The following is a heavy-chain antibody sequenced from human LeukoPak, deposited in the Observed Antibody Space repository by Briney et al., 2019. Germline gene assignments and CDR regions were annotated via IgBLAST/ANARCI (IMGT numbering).Heavy chain of an antibody. CDR1: GFTFSSNW. CDR2: INGDGRII. D-gene: IGHD3-10*01. J-gene: IGHJ3*02. V-gene: IGHV3-74*03. Sequence: GGSLRLSCAASGFTFSSNWMHWVRQAPGKGLVWISRINGDGRIIEHAESVKGRFTISRDNSKNTLYLQINSLRAEDTAVYYCAKDANYYGSGLNDAFDIWGQGTMVTVSS. CDR3: AKDANYYGSGLNDAFDI.